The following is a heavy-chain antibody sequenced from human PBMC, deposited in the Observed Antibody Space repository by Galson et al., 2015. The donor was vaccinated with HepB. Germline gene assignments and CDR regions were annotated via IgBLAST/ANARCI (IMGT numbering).Heavy chain of an antibody. V-gene: IGHV3-49*03. CDR2: IRSKAYGGTT. CDR1: GFTFGDYA. Sequence: SLRLSCAASGFTFGDYAMSWFRQAPGKGLEWVGFIRSKAYGGTTEYAASVKGRFTISRDDSKSIAYLQMNSLKTEDTAVYYCTPGGCSSTSCYYYYGMDVWGQGTTVTVSS. D-gene: IGHD2-2*01. CDR3: TPGGCSSTSCYYYYGMDV. J-gene: IGHJ6*02.